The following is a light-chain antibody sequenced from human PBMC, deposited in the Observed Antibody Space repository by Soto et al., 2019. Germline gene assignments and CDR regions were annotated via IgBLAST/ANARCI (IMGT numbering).Light chain of an antibody. Sequence: QSLLTQPPSASGTPGQRVTISCSGSSSNIGNNYVYWYQQLPGTAPKLLIYRXXXXXXXXXXXXXXSKSGTSASLAISGLRSDDEXXYYCGAWDASLNGPVFGGGTKLTVL. CDR1: SSNIGNNY. V-gene: IGLV1-47*01. CDR3: GAWDASLNGPV. CDR2: RXX. J-gene: IGLJ2*01.